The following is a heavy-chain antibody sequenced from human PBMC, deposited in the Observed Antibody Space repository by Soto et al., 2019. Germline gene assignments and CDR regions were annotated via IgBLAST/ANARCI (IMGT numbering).Heavy chain of an antibody. V-gene: IGHV4-39*01. Sequence: PSETLSLTCTVSGGSISSSSYYWGWIRQPPGKGLEWIGSIYYSGSTYYNPSLKSRVTISVDTSKNQFSLKLSSVTAADTAVYYCARHWYSGYDYFRWFDPWGQGTLVTVSS. CDR2: IYYSGST. CDR3: ARHWYSGYDYFRWFDP. D-gene: IGHD5-12*01. CDR1: GGSISSSSYY. J-gene: IGHJ5*02.